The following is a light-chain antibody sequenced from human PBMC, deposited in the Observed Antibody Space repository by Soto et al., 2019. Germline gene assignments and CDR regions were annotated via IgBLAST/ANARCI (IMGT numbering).Light chain of an antibody. V-gene: IGKV1-33*01. Sequence: DIQMTQSPSSLSASVGDRVTITCQASQDIRDYLNWYQQKPGKAPKLLIYDASNLETGVPSRFSGSGSGTDFTFTISSLQPEDAATYYYQQCDKLPLTFGGGTKVQIK. CDR3: QQCDKLPLT. CDR1: QDIRDY. J-gene: IGKJ4*01. CDR2: DAS.